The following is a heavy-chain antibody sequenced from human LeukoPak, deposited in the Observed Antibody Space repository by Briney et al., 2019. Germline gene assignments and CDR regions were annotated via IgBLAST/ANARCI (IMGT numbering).Heavy chain of an antibody. CDR1: GFTFSSYG. D-gene: IGHD1-26*01. J-gene: IGHJ4*02. CDR2: ISYDGSNK. CDR3: AKDSGLLYFDY. V-gene: IGHV3-30*18. Sequence: GGSLRLSCAASGFTFSSYGMHWVRQAPGKGLEWVAVISYDGSNKYYADSVKGRFTISRDNSKNTLYLQMNSLRAEDTAVYYCAKDSGLLYFDYWGQGTLVTVPS.